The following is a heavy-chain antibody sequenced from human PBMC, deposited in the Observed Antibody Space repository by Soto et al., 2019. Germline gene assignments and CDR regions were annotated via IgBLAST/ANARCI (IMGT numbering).Heavy chain of an antibody. CDR1: GYTFTSYD. CDR2: IIPIFGTT. V-gene: IGHV1-69*13. CDR3: GSVGYCSSTNCLFYYYHYGMDV. J-gene: IGHJ6*02. D-gene: IGHD2-2*03. Sequence: SVKVSCKASGYTFTSYDISWVRQAPGRGLEWMGGIIPIFGTTNYAQNFRARVTITADESTSTAYMELSSLTSEDTAVYYCGSVGYCSSTNCLFYYYHYGMDVWGQGTTVTVSS.